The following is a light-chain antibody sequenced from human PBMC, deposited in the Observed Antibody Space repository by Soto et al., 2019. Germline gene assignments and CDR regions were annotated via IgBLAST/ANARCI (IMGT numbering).Light chain of an antibody. CDR2: KAS. Sequence: DIQLTQSPSSLSASVRDRVSITCRASQSISRYLAWYQQKPGKAPKLLIYKASSLEGGVPSRFSGSGSGTEFILTISSLQPDDFATYYCQQYDSYSTFGQGTKVDIK. V-gene: IGKV1-5*03. CDR3: QQYDSYST. J-gene: IGKJ1*01. CDR1: QSISRY.